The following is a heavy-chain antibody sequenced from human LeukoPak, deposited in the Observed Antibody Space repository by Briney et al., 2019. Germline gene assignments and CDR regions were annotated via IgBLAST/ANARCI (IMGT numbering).Heavy chain of an antibody. J-gene: IGHJ4*02. CDR3: ARLLLYSGSLYYFDY. V-gene: IGHV4-39*01. Sequence: SETLSLTCTVSGGSISSSYYYWGWIRQPPGKGLGWIGSIYYGGSTYYNPSLKSRVTISVDTSKNQFSLRLSSVTAADTAVYYCARLLLYSGSLYYFDYWGQGTLVTVSS. CDR1: GGSISSSYYY. CDR2: IYYGGST. D-gene: IGHD1-26*01.